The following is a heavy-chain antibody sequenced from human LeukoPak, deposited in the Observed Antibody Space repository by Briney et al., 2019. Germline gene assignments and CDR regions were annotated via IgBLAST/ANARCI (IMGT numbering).Heavy chain of an antibody. CDR3: ARDMYYYDSSGYYSNDKVFDY. V-gene: IGHV3-7*01. D-gene: IGHD3-22*01. J-gene: IGHJ4*02. Sequence: GGSLRLSCAASGFTFSSYWMSWVRQAPGKGLEWVANIKKDGSEKYYVDSVKGRFTISRDNAKNSLYLQMNSLRAEDTAVYYCARDMYYYDSSGYYSNDKVFDYWGQGTLVTVSS. CDR1: GFTFSSYW. CDR2: IKKDGSEK.